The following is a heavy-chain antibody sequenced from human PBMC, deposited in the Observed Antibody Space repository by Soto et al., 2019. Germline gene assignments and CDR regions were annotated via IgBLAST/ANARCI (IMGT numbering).Heavy chain of an antibody. V-gene: IGHV3-30*18. J-gene: IGHJ6*02. D-gene: IGHD6-13*01. Sequence: QVQLVESGGGVVQPGRSLSLSCAASGFTFSSYGMHWVRQAPGKGLEWVAVISYDGSNKYYADSVKGRFTISRDNSKNTLYLQMNSLRAEDTAVYYCAKDLFSVAAALYYYYGMDVWGQGTTVTVSS. CDR1: GFTFSSYG. CDR2: ISYDGSNK. CDR3: AKDLFSVAAALYYYYGMDV.